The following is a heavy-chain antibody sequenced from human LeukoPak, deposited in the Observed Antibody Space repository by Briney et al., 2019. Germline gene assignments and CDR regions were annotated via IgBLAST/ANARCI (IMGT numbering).Heavy chain of an antibody. CDR1: GFNFSSNG. CDR3: ARETGYGSGSYYNWFDP. J-gene: IGHJ5*02. V-gene: IGHV3-30*12. D-gene: IGHD3-10*01. Sequence: GGSLRLSCAASGFNFSSNGMHWVRQAPGKGLEWVAFIRFDGTKRYYADSVKGRFTISRDNAKNTLYLQMNSLRAEDTAVYYCARETGYGSGSYYNWFDPWGQGTLVTVSS. CDR2: IRFDGTKR.